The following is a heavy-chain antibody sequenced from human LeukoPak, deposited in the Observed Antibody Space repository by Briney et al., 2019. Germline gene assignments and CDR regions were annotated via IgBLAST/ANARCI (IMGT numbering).Heavy chain of an antibody. CDR1: GGSISSYY. Sequence: SETLSLTCTVSGGSISSYYWSWIRQPAGKGLEWIGRIYTSGSTNYNLSLKSRVTMSVDTSKNQFSLKLSSVTAADTAVYYCARGYCSSTSCYYYYYMDVWGKGTTVTVSS. V-gene: IGHV4-4*07. J-gene: IGHJ6*03. D-gene: IGHD2-2*01. CDR3: ARGYCSSTSCYYYYYMDV. CDR2: IYTSGST.